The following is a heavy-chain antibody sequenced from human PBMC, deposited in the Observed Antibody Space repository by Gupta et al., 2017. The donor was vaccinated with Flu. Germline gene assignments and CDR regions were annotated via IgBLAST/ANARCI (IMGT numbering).Heavy chain of an antibody. V-gene: IGHV3-21*04. CDR3: GSALGEGESEYSTDV. CDR1: SNG. Sequence: SNGMSWVRQAPGKGLEWVGSINKRGNDVYYANSVRGRFTIARDNVENSVYLQMNSLRVEDTAMYYCGSALGEGESEYSTDVWGEGSTVTVSS. CDR2: INKRGNDV. J-gene: IGHJ6*04. D-gene: IGHD6-6*01.